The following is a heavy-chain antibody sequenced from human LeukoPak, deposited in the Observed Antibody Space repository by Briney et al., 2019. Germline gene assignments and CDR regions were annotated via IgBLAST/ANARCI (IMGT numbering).Heavy chain of an antibody. J-gene: IGHJ4*02. Sequence: DPGGSLRLSCAASGCTFSSCGMSWGRQAPRKGLEGVANRTHDGSERYYVYSVSGRFTISRENPKNSLYMQMNSLRAEDSAVDYCARDEFGSGSYYPSYFDYWGQGNLVPVSS. V-gene: IGHV3-7*01. D-gene: IGHD3-10*01. CDR1: GCTFSSCG. CDR2: RTHDGSER. CDR3: ARDEFGSGSYYPSYFDY.